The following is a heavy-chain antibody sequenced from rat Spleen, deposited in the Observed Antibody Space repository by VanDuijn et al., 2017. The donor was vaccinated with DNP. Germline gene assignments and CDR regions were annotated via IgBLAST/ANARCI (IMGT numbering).Heavy chain of an antibody. CDR3: FKWDA. CDR2: IIYDGSRT. CDR1: GFTFSDYN. D-gene: IGHD3-1*01. Sequence: EVQLVESGGGLVQPGRSLKLSCAASGFTFSDYNMAWVRQAPKKGLEWVATIIYDGSRTYYRDSVKGRFTISRDNGESSLYLQMNSLWSEDTATYYCFKWDAWGQGTSVTVSS. V-gene: IGHV5S10*01. J-gene: IGHJ4*01.